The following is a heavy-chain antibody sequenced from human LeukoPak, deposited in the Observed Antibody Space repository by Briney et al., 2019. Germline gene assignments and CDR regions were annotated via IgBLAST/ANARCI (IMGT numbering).Heavy chain of an antibody. D-gene: IGHD2-8*02. Sequence: PGGSLRLSCAASGFTFSSFGIHWVRQAPGEGLEWVAYIGYSGTDTYYADSVKGRFTISRGNSKNTVHLQVNSLRAADTALYSCARDLTERKYYIAFWGQGTLVTVSS. V-gene: IGHV3-30*02. CDR1: GFTFSSFG. CDR3: ARDLTERKYYIAF. CDR2: IGYSGTDT. J-gene: IGHJ4*02.